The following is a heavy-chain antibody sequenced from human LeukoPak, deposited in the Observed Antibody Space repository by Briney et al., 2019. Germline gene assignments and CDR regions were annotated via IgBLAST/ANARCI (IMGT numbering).Heavy chain of an antibody. J-gene: IGHJ4*02. CDR2: IYYSGST. CDR3: ARWELLSYFDY. D-gene: IGHD1-26*01. Sequence: SETLSLTCTVSGGSISSSSYYWGWIRQPPGKGLEWIGSIYYSGSTYYNPSLKSRVTISVDTSKNQFSLKLSSVTAADTAVYYCARWELLSYFDYWGQGTLVTVSS. V-gene: IGHV4-39*07. CDR1: GGSISSSSYY.